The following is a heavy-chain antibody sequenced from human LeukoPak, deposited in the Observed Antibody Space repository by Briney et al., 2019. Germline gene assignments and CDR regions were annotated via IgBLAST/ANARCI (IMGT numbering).Heavy chain of an antibody. CDR3: AGYGDYYYYGMDV. Sequence: SETLSLTCTVSGGSISSSSYYWGWIRQPPGKGLEWIGSIYYSGSTYYNPSLKSRVTISVDTSKNQFSLKLSSVTAADTAVYYCAGYGDYYYYGMDVWGQGTTVTVSS. D-gene: IGHD4-17*01. CDR2: IYYSGST. CDR1: GGSISSSSYY. J-gene: IGHJ6*02. V-gene: IGHV4-39*01.